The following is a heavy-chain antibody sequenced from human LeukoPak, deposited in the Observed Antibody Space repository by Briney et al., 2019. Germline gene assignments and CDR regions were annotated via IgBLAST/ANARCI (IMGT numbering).Heavy chain of an antibody. V-gene: IGHV5-51*01. Sequence: GVSLKISCKGSRHSFTNSWIAWVRQKPGKGLEWMGIIFPDDSDTRYSPSFQGQVTISADKSISTAYLEWSSLKASDTAMYYCARGAGDCVNGVCYSYNWFDPWGQGTLVTVSS. CDR3: ARGAGDCVNGVCYSYNWFDP. J-gene: IGHJ5*02. CDR2: IFPDDSDT. D-gene: IGHD2-8*01. CDR1: RHSFTNSW.